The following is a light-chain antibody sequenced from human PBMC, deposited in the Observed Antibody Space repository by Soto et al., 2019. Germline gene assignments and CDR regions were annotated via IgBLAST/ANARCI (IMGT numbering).Light chain of an antibody. V-gene: IGLV2-14*01. J-gene: IGLJ3*02. CDR1: NRDVGSYNL. CDR3: SSYTTTSTLV. Sequence: QSALTQPASVSGSPGQSITIACTGTNRDVGSYNLVSWYQQRPGEAPKLLISEVRNRPSGISYRFTGSKSGNTASLTISGLQAEDEADYYCSSYTTTSTLVFGGGTKLTVL. CDR2: EVR.